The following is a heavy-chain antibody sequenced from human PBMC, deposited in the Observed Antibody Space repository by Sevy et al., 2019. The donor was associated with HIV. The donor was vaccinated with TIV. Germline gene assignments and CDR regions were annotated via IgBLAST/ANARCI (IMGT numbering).Heavy chain of an antibody. D-gene: IGHD3-22*01. CDR2: IIPIFGTA. CDR3: ARGLKDYDSSVGAFDI. CDR1: GGTFSSYA. V-gene: IGHV1-69*13. Sequence: ASVKVSCKASGGTFSSYAISWVRQAPGQGLEWMGGIIPIFGTANYAQKFQGRVTITADESTSTAYMELSSLRSEDTAVYYCARGLKDYDSSVGAFDIWGQGTMVTVSS. J-gene: IGHJ3*02.